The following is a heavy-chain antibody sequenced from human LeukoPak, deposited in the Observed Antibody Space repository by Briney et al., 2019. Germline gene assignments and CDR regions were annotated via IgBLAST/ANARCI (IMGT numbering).Heavy chain of an antibody. J-gene: IGHJ4*02. CDR1: GGSFSGYY. V-gene: IGHV4-34*01. D-gene: IGHD3-10*01. CDR3: ARRGQDYFDY. Sequence: SETLSLTCAVYGGSFSGYYWSWIRQPPGKGLEWIGEINHSGSTNYNPSLKSRVTISVDTSKNQFSLKLSSVTAADTAVYYCARRGQDYFDYWGQGTLVTVSS. CDR2: INHSGST.